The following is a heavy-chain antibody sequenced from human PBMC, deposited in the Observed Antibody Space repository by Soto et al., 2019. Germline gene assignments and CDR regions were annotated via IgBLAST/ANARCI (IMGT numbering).Heavy chain of an antibody. CDR1: GYTFTSYY. Sequence: GASVKVSCKASGYTFTSYYMHWVRQAPGQGLEWMGIINPSGGSTSYAQKFQGRVTMTRDTSTSTVYMELSSLRSEDTAVYYCARAKSGSGYSYGSLFDYWGQGTLVTVSS. CDR2: INPSGGST. V-gene: IGHV1-46*01. J-gene: IGHJ4*02. D-gene: IGHD5-18*01. CDR3: ARAKSGSGYSYGSLFDY.